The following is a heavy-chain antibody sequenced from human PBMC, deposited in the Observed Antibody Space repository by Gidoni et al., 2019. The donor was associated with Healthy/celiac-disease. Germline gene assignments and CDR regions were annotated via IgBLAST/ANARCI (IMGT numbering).Heavy chain of an antibody. D-gene: IGHD2-2*01. J-gene: IGHJ4*02. CDR2: INHSGST. V-gene: IGHV4-34*01. Sequence: QAQLQQWCAGLLKPSETLSLTCAVYGGPLSGYYWSWIRQPPGQGLEWMGEINHSGSTNYNPSLRSRVTLSVDTSKNQFSLKLSSVTAADTAVYYCARLVVVVPAAALDYWGQGTLVTVSS. CDR3: ARLVVVVPAAALDY. CDR1: GGPLSGYY.